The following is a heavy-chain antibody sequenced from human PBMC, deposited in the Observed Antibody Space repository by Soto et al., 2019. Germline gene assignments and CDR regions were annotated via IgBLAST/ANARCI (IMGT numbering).Heavy chain of an antibody. J-gene: IGHJ4*02. Sequence: GASVKVSCKVSGYTLTGLSMHWVRQAPGKGLEWMGGFDPEDGETIYAQKFQGRVTMTEDTSTDTAYMELSSLRSEDTAVYYCATGYPRYFDWLLSYWGQGTLVTVSS. V-gene: IGHV1-24*01. D-gene: IGHD3-9*01. CDR1: GYTLTGLS. CDR2: FDPEDGET. CDR3: ATGYPRYFDWLLSY.